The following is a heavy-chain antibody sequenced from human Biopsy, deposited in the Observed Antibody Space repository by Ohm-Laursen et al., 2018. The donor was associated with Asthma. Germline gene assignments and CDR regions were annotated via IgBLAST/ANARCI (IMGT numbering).Heavy chain of an antibody. CDR2: IMTVFGTT. CDR1: GGTFSNFA. D-gene: IGHD6-19*01. Sequence: ASVKVSCKPPGGTFSNFAISWVRQAPGQGLEWLGGIMTVFGTTNYAQKFQGRVTITADGSTSTAYMEVTSLRSEDTAIYYCARCQVGYSSGWSLLLKKIYYSGMDVWGQGTAVTVSS. CDR3: ARCQVGYSSGWSLLLKKIYYSGMDV. V-gene: IGHV1-69*13. J-gene: IGHJ6*02.